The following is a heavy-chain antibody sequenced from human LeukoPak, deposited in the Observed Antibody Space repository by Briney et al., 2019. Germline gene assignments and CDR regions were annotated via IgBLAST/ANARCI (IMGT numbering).Heavy chain of an antibody. CDR2: IYYSGST. V-gene: IGHV4-39*07. D-gene: IGHD5-18*01. CDR1: GGSISSSSYY. CDR3: ARAAQEVDTAMDWGY. J-gene: IGHJ4*02. Sequence: PSETLSLTCTVSGGSISSSSYYWGWIRQPPGKGLEWIGSIYYSGSTYYNPSLKSRVTISVDTSKNQFSLKLSSVTAADTAVYYCARAAQEVDTAMDWGYWGQGTLVTVSS.